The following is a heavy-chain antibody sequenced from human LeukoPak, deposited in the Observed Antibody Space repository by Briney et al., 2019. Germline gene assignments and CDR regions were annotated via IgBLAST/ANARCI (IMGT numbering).Heavy chain of an antibody. Sequence: SETLSLTCTASGGSISSSSYYWGWIRQPPGKGLVWIGSIYYSGSTHYNPSLKCRVTISVDTSKHQFSLKLSSVIAADTAVYSCARWSGELFANWFDPWGERTLVTVSS. D-gene: IGHD3-16*01. CDR2: IYYSGST. CDR1: GGSISSSSYY. CDR3: ARWSGELFANWFDP. V-gene: IGHV4-39*01. J-gene: IGHJ5*02.